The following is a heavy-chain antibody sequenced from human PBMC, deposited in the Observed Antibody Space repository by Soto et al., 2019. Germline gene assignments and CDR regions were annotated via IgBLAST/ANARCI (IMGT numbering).Heavy chain of an antibody. Sequence: GASVKVSCKASGYTFTGYYMHWVRQAPGQGLEWMGWINPNSGGTNYAQKFQGWVTMTRDTSISTAYMELSRLRSDDTAVYYCARHQDYSNYWVGYYYYYMDVWGKGTTVTVSS. J-gene: IGHJ6*03. CDR3: ARHQDYSNYWVGYYYYYMDV. V-gene: IGHV1-2*04. CDR2: INPNSGGT. CDR1: GYTFTGYY. D-gene: IGHD4-4*01.